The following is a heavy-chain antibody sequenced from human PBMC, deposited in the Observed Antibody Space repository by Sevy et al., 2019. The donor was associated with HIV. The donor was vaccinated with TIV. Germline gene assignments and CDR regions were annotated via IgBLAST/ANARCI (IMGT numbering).Heavy chain of an antibody. CDR3: AREDGSRQYFQY. D-gene: IGHD6-13*01. V-gene: IGHV3-48*03. Sequence: GGSLRLSCVASGFTFSGYEMNWVRQAPGKGLEWVSYISNSGSIIYYEDSVKGRFTISRDNAKNSLYLQMNSLRAEDTAVYYCAREDGSRQYFQYWGQGTLVTVSS. J-gene: IGHJ1*01. CDR1: GFTFSGYE. CDR2: ISNSGSII.